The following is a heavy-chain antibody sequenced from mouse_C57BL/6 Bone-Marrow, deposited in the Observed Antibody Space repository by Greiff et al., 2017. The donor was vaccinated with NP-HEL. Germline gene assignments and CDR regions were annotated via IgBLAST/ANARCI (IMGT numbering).Heavy chain of an antibody. J-gene: IGHJ2*01. V-gene: IGHV1-74*01. CDR2: IHPSDSDT. D-gene: IGHD3-3*01. CDR1: GYTFTSYW. CDR3: ARPGPYYFDD. Sequence: QVQLQQPGAELVKPGASVKVSCKASGYTFTSYWMHWVKQRPGQGLEWIGRIHPSDSDTNYNEKFKSKATLTVDTSSSTAYMQLSSLTSEDSAVYYCARPGPYYFDDWGQGTTLTVSS.